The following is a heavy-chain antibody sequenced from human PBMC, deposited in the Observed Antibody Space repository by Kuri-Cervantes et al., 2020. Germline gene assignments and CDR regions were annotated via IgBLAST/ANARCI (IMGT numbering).Heavy chain of an antibody. Sequence: GESLKISCAASGFTFSSYAMHWVRQAPGKGLEWVAVISYDGSNKYYADSVKGRFTISRDNSKNTVYLQMNSLRAEDTAVYYCARDLGQLWVSWGQGTLVTVSS. J-gene: IGHJ4*02. V-gene: IGHV3-30*07. CDR3: ARDLGQLWVS. D-gene: IGHD3-16*01. CDR2: ISYDGSNK. CDR1: GFTFSSYA.